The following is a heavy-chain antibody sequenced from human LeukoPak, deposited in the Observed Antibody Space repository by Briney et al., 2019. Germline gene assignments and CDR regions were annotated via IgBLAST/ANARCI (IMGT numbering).Heavy chain of an antibody. V-gene: IGHV3-48*03. D-gene: IGHD3-3*01. CDR2: ISSSGSTI. CDR1: GFTFSSYE. CDR3: ARDEYYDFWSGPNAFDY. Sequence: GGSLRLSCAASGFTFSSYEMNWVRQAPGKGLEWVSYISSSGSTIYYADSVKGRFTISRDNAKNSLYLQMNSLTAEDTAVYYCARDEYYDFWSGPNAFDYWGQGTLVTVSS. J-gene: IGHJ4*02.